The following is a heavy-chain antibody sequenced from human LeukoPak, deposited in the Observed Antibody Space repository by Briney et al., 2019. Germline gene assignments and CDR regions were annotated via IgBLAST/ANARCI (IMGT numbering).Heavy chain of an antibody. CDR2: INPGGGST. CDR1: GYTFTSYY. D-gene: IGHD1-1*01. CDR3: ASGRKYNWNDSPLDY. Sequence: ASVKVSFKASGYTFTSYYMHWVRQAPGQGLEWMGIINPGGGSTSYAQKFQGRVTMTRDTSTSTVYMELSSLRSEDTAVYYCASGRKYNWNDSPLDYWGQGTLVTVSS. J-gene: IGHJ4*02. V-gene: IGHV1-46*01.